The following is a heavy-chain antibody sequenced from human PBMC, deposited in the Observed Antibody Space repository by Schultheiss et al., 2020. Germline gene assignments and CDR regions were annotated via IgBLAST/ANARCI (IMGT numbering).Heavy chain of an antibody. CDR2: IYYSGST. D-gene: IGHD2-15*01. V-gene: IGHV4-61*08. CDR3: ARGPKFRSRWFDP. Sequence: SETLSLTCTVSGGSISSGDYYWSWIRQPPGKGLEWIGYIYYSGSTSYNPSLKSRLTISLDTSKNQFSLKLSSVTAADTAVYYCARGPKFRSRWFDPWGQGTLVTVSS. J-gene: IGHJ5*02. CDR1: GGSISSGDYY.